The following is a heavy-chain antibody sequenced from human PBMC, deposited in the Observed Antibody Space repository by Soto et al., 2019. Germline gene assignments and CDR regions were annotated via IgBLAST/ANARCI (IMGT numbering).Heavy chain of an antibody. Sequence: SETLSLTCTVSDGSISSYYWSWIRQPPGKGLEWIGHIYTSGSTNYNPALKSRVSISIDTSKNQFSLKLRSVTAADTAVYFCARPRVADNVYYAVDVWGQGTTVTVSS. CDR3: ARPRVADNVYYAVDV. CDR1: DGSISSYY. CDR2: IYTSGST. J-gene: IGHJ6*02. V-gene: IGHV4-59*01.